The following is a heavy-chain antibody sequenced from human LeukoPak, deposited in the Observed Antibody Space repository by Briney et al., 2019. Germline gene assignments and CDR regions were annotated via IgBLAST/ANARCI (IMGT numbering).Heavy chain of an antibody. D-gene: IGHD5-12*01. J-gene: IGHJ4*02. CDR1: GFTFSSYA. Sequence: PGGSLRLSCAASGFTFSSYAMIWVRQAPGKGLEWVTAISGSGGSTYYADSVKGRFTISRDNSKNTLYLQMNSLRAEDTAVYYCAKDPRGYDSFDYWGQGTLVTVSS. CDR2: ISGSGGST. V-gene: IGHV3-23*01. CDR3: AKDPRGYDSFDY.